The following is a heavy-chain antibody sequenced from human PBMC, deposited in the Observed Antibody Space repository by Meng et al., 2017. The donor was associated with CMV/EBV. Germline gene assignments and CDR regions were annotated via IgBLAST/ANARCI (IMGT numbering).Heavy chain of an antibody. CDR1: GGSVSSGSYY. V-gene: IGHV4-61*01. D-gene: IGHD1-7*01. CDR2: IYYSGST. CDR3: ARALLAGTTFLVFDP. Sequence: SETLSLTCTVSGGSVSSGSYYWSWIRQPPGKGLEWIGYIYYSGSTNYNPSLKSRVTISVDTSKNQFSLKLSSVTAADTAVYYCARALLAGTTFLVFDPWGQGTLVTVSS. J-gene: IGHJ5*02.